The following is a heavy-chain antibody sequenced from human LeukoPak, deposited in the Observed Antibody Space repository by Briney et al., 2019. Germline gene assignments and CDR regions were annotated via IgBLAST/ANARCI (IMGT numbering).Heavy chain of an antibody. V-gene: IGHV4-38-2*02. J-gene: IGHJ4*02. CDR1: GFTFSDYY. CDR2: IFYSGRT. CDR3: ARDILATSIAAPYY. D-gene: IGHD6-13*01. Sequence: GSLRLSCAASGFTFSDYYMSWIRQPPGKGLEGIGSIFYSGRTYYNPSLKSRVTMSVDTSKNQFSLRLSSVNAADTAVYYCARDILATSIAAPYYWGQGTLVTVSS.